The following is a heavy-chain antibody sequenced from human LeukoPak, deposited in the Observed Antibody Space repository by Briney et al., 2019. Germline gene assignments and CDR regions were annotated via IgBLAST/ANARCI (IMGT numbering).Heavy chain of an antibody. Sequence: PGGSLRLSCAASGFTFSSYAMHWVRQAPGKGLEWVAIISSGGSYKFYADSVKGRFTISRDNSKNTLYLEMKSLRPDDTAVYSCARDRPSTVFGVADYYYMDVWGKGTTVTVSS. D-gene: IGHD3-3*01. J-gene: IGHJ6*03. V-gene: IGHV3-30*04. CDR2: ISSGGSYK. CDR1: GFTFSSYA. CDR3: ARDRPSTVFGVADYYYMDV.